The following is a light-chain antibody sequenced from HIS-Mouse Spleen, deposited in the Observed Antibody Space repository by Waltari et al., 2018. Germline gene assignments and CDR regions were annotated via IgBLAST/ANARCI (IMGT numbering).Light chain of an antibody. J-gene: IGLJ3*02. V-gene: IGLV1-47*01. Sequence: QSVLTQPPSASGTPGQRVTISCSGSSSNFGSNYVYWYQQLPGTAPKLLIYRNNPRPSGVPDRFSGSKSGTSASLAISGLRSEDEADYYCAAWDDSLSGWVFGGGTKLTVL. CDR2: RNN. CDR3: AAWDDSLSGWV. CDR1: SSNFGSNY.